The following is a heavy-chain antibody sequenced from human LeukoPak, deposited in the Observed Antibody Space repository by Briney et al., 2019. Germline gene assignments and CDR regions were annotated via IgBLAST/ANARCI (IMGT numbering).Heavy chain of an antibody. D-gene: IGHD1-26*01. J-gene: IGHJ4*02. Sequence: SETLSLTCTVPGGSISSYYWSWIRQPPGKGLEWIGYMHYSGSTNYNPSLKSRVTMSADTSKNQFSLKLNSVTTADTAVYYCASSLFGGSYSLANWGQGTLVTVSS. CDR3: ASSLFGGSYSLAN. CDR1: GGSISSYY. CDR2: MHYSGST. V-gene: IGHV4-59*01.